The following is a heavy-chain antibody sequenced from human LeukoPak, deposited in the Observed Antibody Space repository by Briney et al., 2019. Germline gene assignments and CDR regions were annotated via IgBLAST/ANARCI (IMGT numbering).Heavy chain of an antibody. CDR2: INSDESNT. CDR1: GFTFSNYW. D-gene: IGHD1-14*01. Sequence: GGSLRLSCAASGFTFSNYWMHWVRQAPGKGLVWVSRINSDESNTSYADSVKGRFMISRDNAKNTLYLQMNSLRAEDTAVYYCARVVTTSEDWGQGTLVTVSS. J-gene: IGHJ4*02. V-gene: IGHV3-74*01. CDR3: ARVVTTSED.